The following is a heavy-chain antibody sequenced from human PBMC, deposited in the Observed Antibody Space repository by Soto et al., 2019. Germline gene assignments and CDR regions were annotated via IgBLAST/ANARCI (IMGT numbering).Heavy chain of an antibody. CDR1: GFTFTNYA. D-gene: IGHD3-16*01. CDR2: IEIGAGAT. Sequence: EVQLLESGGGLVQPGGSLRLSCIASGFTFTNYAMIWVRQAQGKGPEWVSSIEIGAGATYYGDSVKGRFTISRDDSQNALYLQMNSLRAEDTAVYFCAKGNGGYFDHWGQGSLVTVSS. CDR3: AKGNGGYFDH. V-gene: IGHV3-23*03. J-gene: IGHJ4*02.